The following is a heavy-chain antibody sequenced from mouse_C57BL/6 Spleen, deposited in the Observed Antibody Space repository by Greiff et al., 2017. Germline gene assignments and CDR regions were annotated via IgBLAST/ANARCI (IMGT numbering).Heavy chain of an antibody. Sequence: QVQLQQSGAELVKPGASVKLSCKASGYTFTSYWMHWVKQRPGQGLEWIGMIHPNSGSTNYNEKFKSKATLTVDKSSSTAYMQLSSLTSEDSAVYYCARSCYGYDGFAYWGQGTLVTVSA. CDR3: ARSCYGYDGFAY. V-gene: IGHV1-64*01. J-gene: IGHJ3*01. D-gene: IGHD2-2*01. CDR2: IHPNSGST. CDR1: GYTFTSYW.